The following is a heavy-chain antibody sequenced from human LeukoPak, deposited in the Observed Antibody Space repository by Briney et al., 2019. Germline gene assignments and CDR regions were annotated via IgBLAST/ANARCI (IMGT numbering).Heavy chain of an antibody. Sequence: ASAKVSCKASGYTFTSYYMHWVRQAPGQGLEWMGIINPSGGSTSYAQKLQGRVTMTRDTSTSTVYMELSSLRSEDTAVYYCARAGGDGDYDPLVRPPPDYWGQGTLVAVSS. D-gene: IGHD4-17*01. V-gene: IGHV1-46*01. CDR1: GYTFTSYY. CDR2: INPSGGST. J-gene: IGHJ4*02. CDR3: ARAGGDGDYDPLVRPPPDY.